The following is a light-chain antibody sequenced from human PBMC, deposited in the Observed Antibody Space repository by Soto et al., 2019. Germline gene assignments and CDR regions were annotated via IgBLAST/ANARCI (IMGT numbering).Light chain of an antibody. CDR2: WAS. CDR3: HQYQSTPFS. V-gene: IGKV4-1*01. Sequence: DIVLTXSXDXXAVSLGEKATINCKSSQSVLYSPDNKYYLSWSPRKPGQPPRLIIYWASTRESGVPDRFSGSGSGTDFTLTINSLQAEDVAIYYCHQYQSTPFSFGPGTRVDVK. CDR1: QSVLYSPDNKYY. J-gene: IGKJ3*01.